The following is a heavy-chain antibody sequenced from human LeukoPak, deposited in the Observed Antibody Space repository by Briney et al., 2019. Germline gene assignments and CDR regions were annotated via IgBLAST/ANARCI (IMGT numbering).Heavy chain of an antibody. CDR1: GYTFTDYY. Sequence: ASVKVSCKASGYTFTDYYIHWVRQAPGQGLEWMGWINPNSGGTNYAQKFQGRVTMTRDTSISTAYMELSRLRSDDTAVYYCARGEPCRINYVCWFDPWGQGTLVTVSS. V-gene: IGHV1-2*02. CDR3: ARGEPCRINYVCWFDP. CDR2: INPNSGGT. D-gene: IGHD3-16*01. J-gene: IGHJ5*02.